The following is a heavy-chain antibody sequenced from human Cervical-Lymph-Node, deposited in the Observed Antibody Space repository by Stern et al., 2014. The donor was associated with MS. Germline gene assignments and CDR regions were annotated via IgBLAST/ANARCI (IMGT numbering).Heavy chain of an antibody. CDR2: NNPNSGGT. V-gene: IGHV1-2*06. CDR3: ARLEWLDY. J-gene: IGHJ4*02. CDR1: GYTFTGDY. Sequence: VQLVESGAEVKKPGASVKGSCKASGYTFTGDYMHWVRQAHGQGLEWMGRNNPNSGGTNYAQKFQGRVTMSKGTDIITAYMELSRLRSDDTAVYYCARLEWLDYWGQGTLVTVSS. D-gene: IGHD5-12*01.